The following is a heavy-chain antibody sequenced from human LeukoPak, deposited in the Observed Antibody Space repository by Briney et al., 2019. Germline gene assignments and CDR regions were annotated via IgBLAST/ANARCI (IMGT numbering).Heavy chain of an antibody. D-gene: IGHD3-22*01. J-gene: IGHJ4*02. Sequence: SETLSLTCTVSGGSIGSSSYYWGWIRQPPGKGLEWIGSIYYSGSTYYNPSLKSRVTISVDTSKNQFSLKLSSVTAADTAVYYCARDPSDYYDSSGQDYWGQGTLVTVSS. CDR2: IYYSGST. CDR1: GGSIGSSSYY. CDR3: ARDPSDYYDSSGQDY. V-gene: IGHV4-39*07.